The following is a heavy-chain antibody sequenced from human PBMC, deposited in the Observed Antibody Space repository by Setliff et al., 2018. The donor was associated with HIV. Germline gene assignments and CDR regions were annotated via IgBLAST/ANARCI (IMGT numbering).Heavy chain of an antibody. CDR2: LFYRGAT. Sequence: SETLSLTCAVFGGSLNSAYYWGWIRQSPGRGLQWIGSLFYRGATYYNPSFKSRVNMSLDASRNQFSLKLSSVTAADTAVYYCARQGIVYYDSPGDAFDIWGQGTMVTVSS. CDR3: ARQGIVYYDSPGDAFDI. CDR1: GGSLNSAYY. V-gene: IGHV4-38-2*01. D-gene: IGHD3-22*01. J-gene: IGHJ3*02.